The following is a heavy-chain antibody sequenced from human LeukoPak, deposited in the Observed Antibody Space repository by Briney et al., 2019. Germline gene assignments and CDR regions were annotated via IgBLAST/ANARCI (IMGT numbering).Heavy chain of an antibody. V-gene: IGHV4-34*01. Sequence: SETLSLTCAVSGGSFSGYYWSWLRQPPGKGLEWIGEINHSGSTNYNPSLKSRVTISVDTSKNQFSLKLSSVTAADTAVYYCARYLSWTSWFDPWGQGTLVTVSS. CDR1: GGSFSGYY. J-gene: IGHJ5*02. CDR3: ARYLSWTSWFDP. CDR2: INHSGST. D-gene: IGHD3/OR15-3a*01.